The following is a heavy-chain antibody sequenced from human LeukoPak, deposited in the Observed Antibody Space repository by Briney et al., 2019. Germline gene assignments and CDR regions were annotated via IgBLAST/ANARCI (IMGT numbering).Heavy chain of an antibody. Sequence: SETLSLTCTVSGGSISSSSYYWGWIRQPPGKGLEWIGSIYYSGSTYYNPSLKSRVTISVDTSKNQFSLKLSSVTAADTAVYYCARNGGNYDYFDYWGQGTLVTVSS. V-gene: IGHV4-39*01. CDR1: GGSISSSSYY. CDR3: ARNGGNYDYFDY. CDR2: IYYSGST. D-gene: IGHD4-23*01. J-gene: IGHJ4*02.